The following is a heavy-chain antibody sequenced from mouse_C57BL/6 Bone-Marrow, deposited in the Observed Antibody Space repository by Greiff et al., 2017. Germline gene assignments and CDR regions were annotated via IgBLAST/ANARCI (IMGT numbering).Heavy chain of an antibody. CDR1: GFNIKDYY. CDR3: TRSLFYCGTNY. V-gene: IGHV14-2*01. Sequence: EVQLQQSGAELVKPGASVKLSCTASGFNIKDYYIHWVKQRTEQGLEWIGRIDPEDGETKYAPKFQDKATITADTSSNTAYLQLSSLTSEDTAVYYCTRSLFYCGTNYWGQGTTLTVSS. D-gene: IGHD1-1*01. CDR2: IDPEDGET. J-gene: IGHJ2*01.